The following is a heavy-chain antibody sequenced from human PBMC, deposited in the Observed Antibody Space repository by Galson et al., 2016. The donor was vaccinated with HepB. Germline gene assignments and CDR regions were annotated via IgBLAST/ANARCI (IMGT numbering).Heavy chain of an antibody. J-gene: IGHJ3*01. Sequence: SLRLSCAASGFTFLRYRLSWVRQAPGKGLEWVSVISASGNSKFSVDAVRGRFSVSRDNTKNTLFLQMDRLRGEDTAVYSCAKDLWASLSPGAVEGWGQGTKGT. V-gene: IGHV3-23*01. D-gene: IGHD6-19*01. CDR1: GFTFLRYR. CDR3: AKDLWASLSPGAVEG. CDR2: ISASGNSK.